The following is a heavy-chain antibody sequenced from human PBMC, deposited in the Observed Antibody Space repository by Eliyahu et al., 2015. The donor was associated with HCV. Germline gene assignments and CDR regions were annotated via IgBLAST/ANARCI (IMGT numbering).Heavy chain of an antibody. V-gene: IGHV4-4*02. J-gene: IGHJ3*02. CDR1: GGSISSSNW. Sequence: QVQLQESGPGLVKPSGTLSLTCAVSGGSISSSNWWSWVRQPPGKGLEWIGEIYHSGSTNYNPSLKSRVTISVDKSKNQFSLKLSSVTAADTAVYYCARDRYYYDSSGYYFRRDAFDIWGQGTMVTVSS. D-gene: IGHD3-22*01. CDR3: ARDRYYYDSSGYYFRRDAFDI. CDR2: IYHSGST.